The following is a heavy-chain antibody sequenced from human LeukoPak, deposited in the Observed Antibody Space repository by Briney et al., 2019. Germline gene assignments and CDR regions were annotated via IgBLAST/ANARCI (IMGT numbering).Heavy chain of an antibody. CDR2: ISYDGSNK. CDR1: GLTFSGSG. J-gene: IGHJ4*02. V-gene: IGHV3-30*18. D-gene: IGHD6-19*01. Sequence: GGSLRLSCAASGLTFSGSGMHWARQAPGKGLEWVAVISYDGSNKYYADSVKGRFTISRDNSKNTLYLQMNSLRAEDTAVYYCAKSPYSSGWYSYFDYWGQGTLVTVSS. CDR3: AKSPYSSGWYSYFDY.